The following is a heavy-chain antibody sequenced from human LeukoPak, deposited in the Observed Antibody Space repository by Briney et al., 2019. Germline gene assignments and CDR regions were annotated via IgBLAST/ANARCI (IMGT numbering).Heavy chain of an antibody. V-gene: IGHV4-30-2*01. D-gene: IGHD3-22*01. CDR1: GGSISCGGYS. Sequence: SQTLSLTCAVSGGSISCGGYSWSWNRQPPGKGLECIGYIYHSGSTYYNPSLKSRVTISVDRSKNQFSLKLSSVTAADTAVYYCASGNYDSSGYRQADAFDIWGQETMVTVSS. CDR2: IYHSGST. J-gene: IGHJ3*02. CDR3: ASGNYDSSGYRQADAFDI.